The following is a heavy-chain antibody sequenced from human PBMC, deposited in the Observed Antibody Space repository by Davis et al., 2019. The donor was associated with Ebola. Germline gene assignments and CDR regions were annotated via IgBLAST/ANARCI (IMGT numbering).Heavy chain of an antibody. Sequence: SETLSLTCAVSGGPISSSNWWSWVRQPPGKGLEWIGEIYHSGSTNYNPSLKSRVTISVDKSKNQFFLKLTSMTATDTAVYYCARQTSYGGKTWFDPWGQGTLVTVSS. CDR1: GGPISSSNW. D-gene: IGHD4-23*01. CDR2: IYHSGST. V-gene: IGHV4-4*02. CDR3: ARQTSYGGKTWFDP. J-gene: IGHJ5*02.